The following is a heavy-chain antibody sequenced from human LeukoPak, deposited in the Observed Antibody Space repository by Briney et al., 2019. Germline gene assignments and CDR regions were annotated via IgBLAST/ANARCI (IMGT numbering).Heavy chain of an antibody. CDR3: ARRADAGSYFDY. CDR1: GFTFSTYA. Sequence: GGSLRLSCAASGFTFSTYAISWVRQAPGKGLEWVSTISGGGSTTYYADSVKGRFTISRDNSKNTLYLQMNSLRAEDTAVYYCARRADAGSYFDYWGQGTLVTVSS. D-gene: IGHD2-8*01. CDR2: ISGGGSTT. J-gene: IGHJ4*02. V-gene: IGHV3-23*01.